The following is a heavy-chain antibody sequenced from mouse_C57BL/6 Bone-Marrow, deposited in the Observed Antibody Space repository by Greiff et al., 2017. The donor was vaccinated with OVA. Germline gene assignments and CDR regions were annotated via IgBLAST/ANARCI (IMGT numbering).Heavy chain of an antibody. Sequence: EVMLVESGGDLVKPGGSLKLSCAASGFTFSSYGMSWVRQTPDKRLEWVATISSGGSYTYYPDSVKGRFPISRDNATNTMYLQMCRVKAEDTAMYYCARHGDYGSFFDYWGQGTTLTVSS. J-gene: IGHJ2*01. V-gene: IGHV5-6*01. CDR2: ISSGGSYT. D-gene: IGHD1-1*01. CDR3: ARHGDYGSFFDY. CDR1: GFTFSSYG.